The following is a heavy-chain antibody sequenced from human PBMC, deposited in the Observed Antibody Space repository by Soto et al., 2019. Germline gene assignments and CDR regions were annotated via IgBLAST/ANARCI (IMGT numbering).Heavy chain of an antibody. CDR1: GYPLTELS. CDR3: ARDTGDGTFDF. J-gene: IGHJ4*02. CDR2: FDPEDGET. Sequence: ASGKVSCKVTGYPLTELSKHWVRQAPGKGLEWMGGFDPEDGETIYAQKFQDRVTISRDTSASTAYMELTSLRSEDTAVYDCARDTGDGTFDFWGQGTMVTVSS. V-gene: IGHV1-24*01. D-gene: IGHD7-27*01.